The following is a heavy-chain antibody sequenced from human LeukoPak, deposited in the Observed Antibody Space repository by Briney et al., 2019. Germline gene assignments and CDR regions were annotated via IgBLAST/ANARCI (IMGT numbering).Heavy chain of an antibody. CDR3: ARDSNGFDY. CDR1: GFTFSNNG. J-gene: IGHJ4*02. D-gene: IGHD2/OR15-2a*01. CDR2: SRGSSVDT. V-gene: IGHV3-23*01. Sequence: GGSLRLSCAASGFTFSNNGMSWVRQAPGKGLEWVSASRGSSVDTYYADSVKGRFTISRDNSKNTLYLQMNSLRAEDTAVYYCARDSNGFDYWGQGTLVTVSS.